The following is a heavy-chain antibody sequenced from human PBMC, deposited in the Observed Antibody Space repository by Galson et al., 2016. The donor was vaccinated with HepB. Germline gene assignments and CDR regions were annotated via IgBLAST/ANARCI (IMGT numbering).Heavy chain of an antibody. CDR3: ARAETNWDGTGDHLFDP. J-gene: IGHJ5*02. V-gene: IGHV6-1*01. Sequence: CAISGDSVTNNGAAWTWIRQSPSRGLEWLGRTYYRSKWWNTYAVSVKSRITISPDTSKNQFSLQLNSVTPEDTAVYYCARAETNWDGTGDHLFDPWGQGTLVTVSS. CDR1: GDSVTNNGAA. D-gene: IGHD7-27*01. CDR2: TYYRSKWWN.